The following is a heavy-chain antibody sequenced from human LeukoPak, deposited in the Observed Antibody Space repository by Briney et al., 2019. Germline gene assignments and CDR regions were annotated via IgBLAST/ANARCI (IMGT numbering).Heavy chain of an antibody. CDR3: AREVGDCSSTSCYKGYMDV. J-gene: IGHJ6*03. CDR1: GGTFSSYA. Sequence: GASVKVSCKXSGGTFSSYAISWVRQAPGQGLEWMGRIIPIFGTANYSQKFQGRVTITTDESTSTAYMELSSLRSEDTAVYYCAREVGDCSSTSCYKGYMDVWGKGTTVTVSS. CDR2: IIPIFGTA. V-gene: IGHV1-69*05. D-gene: IGHD2-2*02.